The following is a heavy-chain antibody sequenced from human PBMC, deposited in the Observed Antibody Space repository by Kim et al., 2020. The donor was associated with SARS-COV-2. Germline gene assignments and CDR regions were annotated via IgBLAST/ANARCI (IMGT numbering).Heavy chain of an antibody. CDR1: GFTFSNYA. Sequence: GGSLRLSCVGSGFTFSNYAMSWVRQAPGKGLEWVSGMSGSGNSIYYADSVKGRFTISRDNSQNTLYLQMNSLRAEDTAVYYCSDSSGFDAFDIWCQGT. CDR3: SDSSGFDAFDI. J-gene: IGHJ3*02. V-gene: IGHV3-23*01. D-gene: IGHD3-22*01. CDR2: MSGSGNSI.